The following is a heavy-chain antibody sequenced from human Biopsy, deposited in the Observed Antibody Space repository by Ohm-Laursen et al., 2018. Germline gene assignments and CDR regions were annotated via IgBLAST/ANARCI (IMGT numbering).Heavy chain of an antibody. Sequence: SLRLSCAAFGFPFTGFSMDWVRQAPGKGLEWVASITSGSSYIYYADSVKGRFTISRDNAKNSLYLQMNSLRAEDTALYYCAKDVRVKVQLDGMDVWGQGTTVTVSS. D-gene: IGHD1-1*01. J-gene: IGHJ6*02. CDR3: AKDVRVKVQLDGMDV. CDR2: ITSGSSYI. CDR1: GFPFTGFS. V-gene: IGHV3-21*04.